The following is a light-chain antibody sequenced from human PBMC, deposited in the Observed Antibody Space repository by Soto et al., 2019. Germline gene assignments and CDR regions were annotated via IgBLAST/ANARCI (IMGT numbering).Light chain of an antibody. Sequence: QSALTQPAPVSESPGQSITISCTGSSSDVGAYTYVSWYQQHPGKSPKLMIFEVSDRPSGVPNRFSGSKSGNTASLTISGLQAEDQDDYYCNSYTNSNNHVFGGGTKLTVL. CDR2: EVS. CDR3: NSYTNSNNHV. V-gene: IGLV2-14*01. CDR1: SSDVGAYTY. J-gene: IGLJ2*01.